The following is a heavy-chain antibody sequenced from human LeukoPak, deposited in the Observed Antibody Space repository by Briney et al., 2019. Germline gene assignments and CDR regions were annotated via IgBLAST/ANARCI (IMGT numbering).Heavy chain of an antibody. V-gene: IGHV4-30-2*01. CDR3: ARRRYYGSGSWNWFDP. Sequence: SQPLSLTCAVSGGSISSGGYSWSWIRQPPGKGLEWIGYIYHSGSTYYNPSLKSRVTISVDRSKNQFSLKLSSVTAADTAVYYCARRRYYGSGSWNWFDPWGQGTLVTVSS. D-gene: IGHD3-10*01. CDR2: IYHSGST. CDR1: GGSISSGGYS. J-gene: IGHJ5*02.